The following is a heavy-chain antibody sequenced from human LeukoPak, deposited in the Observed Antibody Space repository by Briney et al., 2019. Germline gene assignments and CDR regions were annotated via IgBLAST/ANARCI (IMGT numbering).Heavy chain of an antibody. CDR2: MNPYSGNT. D-gene: IGHD1-26*01. CDR1: GYTFTTYD. J-gene: IGHJ4*02. V-gene: IGHV1-8*01. Sequence: ASVKVSCKASGYTFTTYDINWVREATGQGLEWMGWMNPYSGNTGFAQNFQGRVAMTRNTSIDTAYMELSSLIVEETAVYYCVRGFRSDTSGRKFDCWGQGTLVTVSS. CDR3: VRGFRSDTSGRKFDC.